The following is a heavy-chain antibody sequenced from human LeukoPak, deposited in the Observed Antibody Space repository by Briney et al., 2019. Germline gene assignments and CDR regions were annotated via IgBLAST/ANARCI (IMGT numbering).Heavy chain of an antibody. CDR1: GFTFSSYG. Sequence: PGRSLRLSGAASGFTFSSYGMHWVRQAPGKGLEWVAVIWYDGSNKYYADSVKGRFTISRDNSKNTLYLQMNSLRAEDTAVYYCARALYSSSWYGYWGQGTLVTVSS. J-gene: IGHJ4*02. D-gene: IGHD6-13*01. CDR2: IWYDGSNK. CDR3: ARALYSSSWYGY. V-gene: IGHV3-33*01.